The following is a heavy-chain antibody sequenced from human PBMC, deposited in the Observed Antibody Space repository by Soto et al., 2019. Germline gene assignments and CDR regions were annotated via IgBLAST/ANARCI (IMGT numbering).Heavy chain of an antibody. D-gene: IGHD2-15*01. CDR2: ISWNSGSI. Sequence: EVQLVESGGGLVQPGRSLRLSCAASGFTFDDYAMHWVRQAPGKGLEWVSGISWNSGSIGYADSVKGRFTISRDNAKNSLYMQMNSLRAEDTALYYGAKDGRVGSHQHWGQGTLVTVSS. V-gene: IGHV3-9*01. CDR3: AKDGRVGSHQH. J-gene: IGHJ1*01. CDR1: GFTFDDYA.